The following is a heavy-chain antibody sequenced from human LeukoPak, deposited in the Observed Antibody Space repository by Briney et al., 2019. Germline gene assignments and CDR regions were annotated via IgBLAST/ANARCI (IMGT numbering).Heavy chain of an antibody. CDR1: GGSFSGW. J-gene: IGHJ3*02. Sequence: SETLSLTCAVYGGSFSGWWSWIRQPPGKGLEWIGEIHHSGGIKYNPSLRSLDTISVDTSKSQISLKMTSVTAADTAIYYCARHNGWAFDIWGQGTVVTVSS. CDR2: IHHSGGI. V-gene: IGHV4-34*01. D-gene: IGHD2-15*01. CDR3: ARHNGWAFDI.